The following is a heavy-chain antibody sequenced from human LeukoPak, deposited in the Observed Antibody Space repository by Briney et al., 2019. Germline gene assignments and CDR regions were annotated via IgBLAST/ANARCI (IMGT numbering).Heavy chain of an antibody. J-gene: IGHJ4*02. CDR2: ISAKDGNT. CDR3: ARDGQDYYDSSGYFDN. CDR1: GYTFTNYG. V-gene: IGHV1-18*01. D-gene: IGHD3-22*01. Sequence: VASVKVSCKASGYTFTNYGISWVRQAPGQGLQWMGWISAKDGNTKYAEKFQSRGAMTTDTSTNTAYVELRSLRSDDTAVYYCARDGQDYYDSSGYFDNWGQGTLVTVSS.